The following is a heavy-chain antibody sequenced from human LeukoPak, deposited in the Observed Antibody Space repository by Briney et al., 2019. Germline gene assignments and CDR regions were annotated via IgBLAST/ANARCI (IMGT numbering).Heavy chain of an antibody. CDR1: GFTFSSFG. CDR2: VRYDGTKI. CDR3: AKDRYISGWGWFVS. V-gene: IGHV3-30*02. Sequence: GGSLRLSCAASGFTFSSFGMHWVRQAPGQGLEWVAFVRYDGTKIYYADAVKGRFTISRDNSKSTLYLQMDSLRAEDTAVYYYAKDRYISGWGWFVSWGQGTLVTVSS. J-gene: IGHJ5*01. D-gene: IGHD6-19*01.